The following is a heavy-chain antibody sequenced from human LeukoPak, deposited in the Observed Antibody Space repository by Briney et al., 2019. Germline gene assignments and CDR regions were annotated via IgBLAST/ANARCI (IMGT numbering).Heavy chain of an antibody. CDR2: IKSDGKT. J-gene: IGHJ1*01. CDR3: ARAPSEVGGYYPEYFRH. CDR1: GFTFSRYW. Sequence: GGSLRLSCEASGFTFSRYWMHWVRQAPGKGLVWVSRIKSDGKTNYADSVKGRFTISSDNAKNTVSLQMDSLRAEDTGVYYCARAPSEVGGYYPEYFRHWGQGTLVTVSS. V-gene: IGHV3-74*01. D-gene: IGHD3-22*01.